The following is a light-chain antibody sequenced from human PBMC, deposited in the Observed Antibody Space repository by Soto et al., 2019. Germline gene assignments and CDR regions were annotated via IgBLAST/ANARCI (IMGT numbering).Light chain of an antibody. CDR2: DAS. J-gene: IGKJ2*01. CDR1: QDISNN. V-gene: IGKV1-33*01. CDR3: QQYDDLPRT. Sequence: DIQMTQSPSSLSASVGDRVTITCQASQDISNNLHWYQVKPGKAPKLLIYDASNLETGVPSRFIGSGSGTDFTFTINSLQPEDVATYYCQQYDDLPRTFGQGTNLQIK.